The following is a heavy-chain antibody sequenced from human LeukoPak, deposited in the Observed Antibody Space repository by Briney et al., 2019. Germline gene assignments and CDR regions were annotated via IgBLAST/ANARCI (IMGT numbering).Heavy chain of an antibody. CDR3: ARGYRVLANFDY. J-gene: IGHJ4*02. D-gene: IGHD3-16*02. CDR2: ISSSSSYI. CDR1: GFTFSSYS. V-gene: IGHV3-21*01. Sequence: GGSLRLSCAASGFTFSSYSMNWVRQAPGKGLEWVSSISSSSSYIYYADSVKGRFTISRDNAKNSLYLQMNSLRAEDTAVYYCARGYRVLANFDYWGQGTLVTVSS.